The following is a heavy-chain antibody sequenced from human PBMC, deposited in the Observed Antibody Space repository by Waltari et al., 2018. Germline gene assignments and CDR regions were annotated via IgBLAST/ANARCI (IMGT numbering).Heavy chain of an antibody. CDR1: GGSFSGYY. CDR3: ARGVSRDYSSSWYIAFDF. Sequence: QVQLQQWGAGLLKPSETLSLTCAVYGGSFSGYYWSWIRQPPGTGLEWIGEINHSGSTNYNPSLKSRVTISVDTSKNQFSLKLSSVTAADTAVYYCARGVSRDYSSSWYIAFDFWGQGTMVTVSP. CDR2: INHSGST. D-gene: IGHD6-13*01. V-gene: IGHV4-34*01. J-gene: IGHJ3*01.